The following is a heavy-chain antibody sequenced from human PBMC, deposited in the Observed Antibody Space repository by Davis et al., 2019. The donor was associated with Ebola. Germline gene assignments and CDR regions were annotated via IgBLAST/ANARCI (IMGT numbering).Heavy chain of an antibody. D-gene: IGHD6-13*01. CDR2: INPSGGST. CDR3: ASRPNRAAAGDY. Sequence: ASVKVSCKSSRYTFTSYYIHWVRQAPGQGLEWMGMINPSGGSTSYPQKFQGRVTITADESTNTVYMEVRSLRSEDTARYYCASRPNRAAAGDYWGQGTRVTVSS. V-gene: IGHV1-46*01. CDR1: RYTFTSYY. J-gene: IGHJ4*02.